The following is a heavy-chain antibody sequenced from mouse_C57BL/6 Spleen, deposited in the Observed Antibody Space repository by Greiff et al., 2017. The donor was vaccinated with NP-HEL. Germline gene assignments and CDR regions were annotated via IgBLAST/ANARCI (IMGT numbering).Heavy chain of an antibody. V-gene: IGHV1-81*01. CDR3: ARGDYYGSSLDY. J-gene: IGHJ2*01. Sequence: VQLQESGAELARPGASVKLSCKASGYTFTSYGISWVKQRTGQGLEWIGEIYPRSGNTYYNEKFKGKATLTADKSSSTAYMELRSLTSEDSAVYFCARGDYYGSSLDYWGQGTTLTVSS. CDR2: IYPRSGNT. CDR1: GYTFTSYG. D-gene: IGHD1-1*01.